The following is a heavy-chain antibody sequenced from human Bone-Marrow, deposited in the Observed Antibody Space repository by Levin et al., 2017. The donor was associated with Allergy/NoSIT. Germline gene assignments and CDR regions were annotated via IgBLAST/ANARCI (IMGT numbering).Heavy chain of an antibody. CDR3: TRDVPSAH. CDR2: ISRDGSDI. V-gene: IGHV3-48*03. D-gene: IGHD2-2*01. CDR1: GFSFRNYE. Sequence: SCAASGFSFRNYEMNWVRQAPGKGLEWISYISRDGSDIYYGASVKGRFTVSRDNAKKSLYLQMRSLRVEDTAFYYCTRDVPSAHWGQGTLVTVSS. J-gene: IGHJ4*02.